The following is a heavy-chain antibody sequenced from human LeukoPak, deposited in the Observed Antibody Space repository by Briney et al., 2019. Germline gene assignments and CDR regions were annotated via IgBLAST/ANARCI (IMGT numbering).Heavy chain of an antibody. V-gene: IGHV6-1*01. J-gene: IGHJ3*02. CDR1: GDSVSSNCAA. CDR3: ARDSSSSEGAFDI. CDR2: TYYRSKWYN. D-gene: IGHD6-6*01. Sequence: SQTLSLTCGISGDSVSSNCAAWNWIRQSPWRGLEWLGRTYYRSKWYNDYAVSVKSRITINPDTSKNQFSLQLNSVTPEDTAVYYCARDSSSSEGAFDIWGQATMVTVSS.